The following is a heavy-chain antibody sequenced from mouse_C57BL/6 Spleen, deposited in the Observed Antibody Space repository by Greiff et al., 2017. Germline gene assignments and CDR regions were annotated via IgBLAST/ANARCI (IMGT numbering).Heavy chain of an antibody. D-gene: IGHD2-2*01. CDR1: GFTFTSYW. Sequence: QVQLQQPGAELVKPGASVKMSCKASGFTFTSYWLTWVKQRPGQGLEWIGDIYPGSGSTNYNEKFKSKATLTVDTSSSTAYMQLRILTSADSAVYDCATLLWLRRGGYSMDYWGQGTSVTVSS. V-gene: IGHV1-55*01. CDR2: IYPGSGST. J-gene: IGHJ4*01. CDR3: ATLLWLRRGGYSMDY.